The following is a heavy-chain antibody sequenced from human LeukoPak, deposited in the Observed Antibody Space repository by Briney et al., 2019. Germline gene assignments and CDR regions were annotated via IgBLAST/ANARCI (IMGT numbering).Heavy chain of an antibody. Sequence: ASETLSLTCTVSGGSISSYYWSWIRQPAGKGLEWIGRIYTSGSTNYNPSLKSRVTMSVDTSKNQFSLKLSSVTAADTAVYYCASTPRSAGNYYGMDVWGQGTTVTVSS. D-gene: IGHD3-10*01. J-gene: IGHJ6*02. CDR3: ASTPRSAGNYYGMDV. V-gene: IGHV4-4*07. CDR2: IYTSGST. CDR1: GGSISSYY.